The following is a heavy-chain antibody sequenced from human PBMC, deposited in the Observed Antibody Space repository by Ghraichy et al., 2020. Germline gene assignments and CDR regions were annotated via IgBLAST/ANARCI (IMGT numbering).Heavy chain of an antibody. CDR2: MNPNSGNT. J-gene: IGHJ2*01. Sequence: ASVKVSCKASGYTFTSYDINWVRQATGQGLEWMGWMNPNSGNTGYAQKFQGRVTMTRNTSISTAYMELSSLRSEDTAVYYCARECDSSGYYYGWAVGYFDLWGRGTLVTVSS. V-gene: IGHV1-8*01. CDR1: GYTFTSYD. CDR3: ARECDSSGYYYGWAVGYFDL. D-gene: IGHD3-22*01.